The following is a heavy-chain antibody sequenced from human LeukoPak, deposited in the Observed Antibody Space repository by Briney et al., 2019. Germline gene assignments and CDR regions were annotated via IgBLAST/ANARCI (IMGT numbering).Heavy chain of an antibody. CDR3: AKFLPTHIVVANYYFDY. CDR1: GFTFSSYA. D-gene: IGHD2-21*01. CDR2: ISGRGGST. J-gene: IGHJ4*02. V-gene: IGHV3-23*01. Sequence: GGSLRLSCAASGFTFSSYAMSWVRQAPGKGLEWVSAISGRGGSTYYADSVKGRFTISRDNSKNTLYLQMNSLGAEDTAVYYCAKFLPTHIVVANYYFDYWGQGTLVTVSS.